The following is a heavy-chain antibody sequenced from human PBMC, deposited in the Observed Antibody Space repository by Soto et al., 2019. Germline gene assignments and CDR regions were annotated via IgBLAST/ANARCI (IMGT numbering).Heavy chain of an antibody. CDR1: GYTFTNYA. CDR3: ARSHLEWLYNWFDP. D-gene: IGHD3-3*01. Sequence: GASVKVSCKASGYTFTNYAMHCVLQSPLQRLEWMGCINAGNGNTKYSQKFQGRVTITRDTSASTAYMELSSLRSEDTAVYYCARSHLEWLYNWFDPWGQGTLVTVSS. J-gene: IGHJ5*02. V-gene: IGHV1-3*01. CDR2: INAGNGNT.